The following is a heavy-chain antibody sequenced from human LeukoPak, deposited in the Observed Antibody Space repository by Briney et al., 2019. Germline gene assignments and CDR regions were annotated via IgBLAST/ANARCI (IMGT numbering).Heavy chain of an antibody. CDR3: ARSDYHGSGSHTVFDAFDI. V-gene: IGHV4-59*02. Sequence: PSETLSLTCTVSVGSVSSYFWSWIRRPPWKGLEWIGYIDDSGNTNYNPSFKSQVSISIDKSKNQFSLKLSSVTAADTAMYYCARSDYHGSGSHTVFDAFDIWGQGTRVTVSS. J-gene: IGHJ3*02. CDR1: VGSVSSYF. CDR2: IDDSGNT. D-gene: IGHD3-10*01.